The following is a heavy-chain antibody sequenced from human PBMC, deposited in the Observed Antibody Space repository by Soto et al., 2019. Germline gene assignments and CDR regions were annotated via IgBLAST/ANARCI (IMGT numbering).Heavy chain of an antibody. Sequence: GGSLRLSCSASGFTFSSYAMHWVRQAPGKELEYVSAISSNGGSTYYADSVKGRFTISRDNSKNTLYLQMSSLRAEDTAVYYCVKGDIVVVPAAMEDYWGQGTLVTVSS. V-gene: IGHV3-64D*09. CDR1: GFTFSSYA. J-gene: IGHJ4*02. CDR3: VKGDIVVVPAAMEDY. D-gene: IGHD2-2*01. CDR2: ISSNGGST.